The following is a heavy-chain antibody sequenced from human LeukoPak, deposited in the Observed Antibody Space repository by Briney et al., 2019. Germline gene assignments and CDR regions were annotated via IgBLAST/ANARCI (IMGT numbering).Heavy chain of an antibody. Sequence: PGGSLRLSCAASGFTFSNYEMDWVRQVPGTGVEGLAYISKTGNSGYTIYYADSVKGRFIISRDNAKNSVYLQMNNLRAEDTAVYHCASLWQLLGSWGQGTLVTVSS. CDR3: ASLWQLLGS. CDR1: GFTFSNYE. CDR2: ISKTGNSGYTI. D-gene: IGHD2-15*01. V-gene: IGHV3-48*03. J-gene: IGHJ5*02.